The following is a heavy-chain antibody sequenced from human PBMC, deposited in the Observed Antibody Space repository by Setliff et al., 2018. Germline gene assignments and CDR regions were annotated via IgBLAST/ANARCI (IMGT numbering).Heavy chain of an antibody. CDR1: GGSISSFY. V-gene: IGHV4-59*01. D-gene: IGHD3-3*01. Sequence: PSETLSLTCTVSGGSISSFYWSWIRQPPGKGLEWIGYIYYSGSTNYNPSLKSRVTISVDTSKNQFSLKLSSVTAADTAVYYCARGGYNNFWSGYYTGISDWYLDLWGRGTLVTVSS. J-gene: IGHJ2*01. CDR2: IYYSGST. CDR3: ARGGYNNFWSGYYTGISDWYLDL.